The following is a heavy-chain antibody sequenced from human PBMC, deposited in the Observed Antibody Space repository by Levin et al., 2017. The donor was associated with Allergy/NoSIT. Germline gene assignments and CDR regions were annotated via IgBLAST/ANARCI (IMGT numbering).Heavy chain of an antibody. V-gene: IGHV1-18*01. CDR2: ISTYNGDT. CDR1: GYTFTNFG. D-gene: IGHD5-24*01. J-gene: IGHJ4*02. CDR3: ARGPFGMTTRYYFDY. Sequence: AASVKVSCKASGYTFTNFGISWVRQAPGQGPEWMGWISTYNGDTKYAQKFQGRVTMTTDTSTRTAYMELRSLRSDDTAVYFCARGPFGMTTRYYFDYWGQGTLVTVSS.